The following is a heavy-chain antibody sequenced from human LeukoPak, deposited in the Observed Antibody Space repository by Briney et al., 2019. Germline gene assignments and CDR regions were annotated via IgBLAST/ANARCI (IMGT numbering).Heavy chain of an antibody. CDR3: ARELWLKVFDI. V-gene: IGHV3-21*06. D-gene: IGHD3-10*01. J-gene: IGHJ3*02. CDR1: GFTFSTYS. CDR2: ISGRSDYI. Sequence: PGGSLILSCAASGFTFSTYSMNWVRPAPGKGLEWVSAISGRSDYIFYADSVRGRFTISRDNAKNSLYLQMNNLRAEDTAVYYCARELWLKVFDIWGQGTMVTVSS.